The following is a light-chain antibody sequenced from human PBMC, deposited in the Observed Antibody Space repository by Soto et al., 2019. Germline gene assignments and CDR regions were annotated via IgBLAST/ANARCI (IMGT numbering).Light chain of an antibody. V-gene: IGKV3-20*01. CDR3: HQYGTSTWT. Sequence: EIMLTQSPGTLSLSPGERATLSCRASQSVTYSFLAWYQQKPGQAPRLLIYGASSRATGIPDRFSGSGSGTDFTLTISRLEPEDFAVYYCHQYGTSTWTFGQGTKVEFK. CDR1: QSVTYSF. CDR2: GAS. J-gene: IGKJ1*01.